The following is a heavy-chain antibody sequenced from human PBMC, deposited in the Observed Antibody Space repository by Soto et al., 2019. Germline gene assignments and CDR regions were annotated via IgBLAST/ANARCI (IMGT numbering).Heavy chain of an antibody. CDR1: GFTFSAYG. CDR3: AKEVFLHTVVNGSSPGRDY. Sequence: QVQLVESGGAVVQPGRSPRLSCTASGFTFSAYGLHWVRQAPGKGLEWVSTISYDGSHEYYADSVKGRFTVSRDDSKKTMYLLTKSLTIADTGIYFCAKEVFLHTVVNGSSPGRDYWGSGSVVT. D-gene: IGHD6-6*01. J-gene: IGHJ4*02. CDR2: ISYDGSHE. V-gene: IGHV3-30*18.